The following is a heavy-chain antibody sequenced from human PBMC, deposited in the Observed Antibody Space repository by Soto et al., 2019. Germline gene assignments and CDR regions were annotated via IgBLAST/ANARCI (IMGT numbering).Heavy chain of an antibody. D-gene: IGHD5-12*01. CDR1: GFTFSSYA. Sequence: GGSLRLSCAASGFTFSSYAMHWVRQAPGKGLEYVSAISSNGGSTYYANSVKGRFTISRDNSKNTLYLQMGSLRAEDMAVYYCARAPSHRLEWLRHYYYFDYWGQGTLVTVSS. CDR3: ARAPSHRLEWLRHYYYFDY. J-gene: IGHJ4*02. CDR2: ISSNGGST. V-gene: IGHV3-64*01.